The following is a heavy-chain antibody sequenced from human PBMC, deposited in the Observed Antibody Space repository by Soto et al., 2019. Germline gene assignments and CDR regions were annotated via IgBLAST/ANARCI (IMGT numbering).Heavy chain of an antibody. CDR3: AKGDCSGGRCYRGFDY. J-gene: IGHJ4*02. CDR2: VSASGSIT. D-gene: IGHD2-15*01. CDR1: GFTFSSYD. Sequence: GGSLRLSCAASGFTFSSYDMNWVRQAPGKGLEWVSGVSASGSITSYADSAKGRFTISRDNAKNTVFLQMTGLRAEDTAVYFCAKGDCSGGRCYRGFDYWGQGTLVTVSS. V-gene: IGHV3-23*01.